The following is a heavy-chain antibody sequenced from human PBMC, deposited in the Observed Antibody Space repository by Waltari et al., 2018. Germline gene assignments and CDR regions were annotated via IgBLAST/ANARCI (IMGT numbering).Heavy chain of an antibody. CDR1: GGSISSYY. CDR3: AREIDGDFVNWYFDL. CDR2: IKQDGSEK. Sequence: VQLQESGPGLVKPSETLSLTCTVSGGSISSYYWSWIRQPPGKGLEWVANIKQDGSEKYYVDSVKGRFTISRDNAKNSLYLQMNSLRAEDTAVYYCAREIDGDFVNWYFDLWGRGTLVTVSS. J-gene: IGHJ2*01. D-gene: IGHD4-17*01. V-gene: IGHV3-7*01.